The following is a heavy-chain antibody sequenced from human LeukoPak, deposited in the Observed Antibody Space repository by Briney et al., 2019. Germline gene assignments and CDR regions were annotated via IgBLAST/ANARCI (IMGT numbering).Heavy chain of an antibody. CDR2: AYYRSKWYN. V-gene: IGHV6-1*01. J-gene: IGHJ6*02. D-gene: IGHD6-6*01. Sequence: SQTLSLTCAISGDSVSSKSAAWTWIRQSPSRGLEWLGRAYYRSKWYNDYAVSLKSRITINPDTSKSQFSLQLNSVTPEDTAVYYCARDLEYSSSYYYYGMDVWGQGTTVTVSS. CDR1: GDSVSSKSAA. CDR3: ARDLEYSSSYYYYGMDV.